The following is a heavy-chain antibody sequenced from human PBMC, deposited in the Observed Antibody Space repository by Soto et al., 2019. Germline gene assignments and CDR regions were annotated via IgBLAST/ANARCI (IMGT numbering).Heavy chain of an antibody. Sequence: PGGSVRLSXAASGFTFSSHWMHWVRQAPGKGLVWVSHIGPDGSSTRDADSVQGRFTISRDNARNTLYLQMNSLRDEDTAVYCCARDNNWSYDYWGQGIRGTSPQ. CDR2: IGPDGSST. D-gene: IGHD1-1*01. V-gene: IGHV3-74*01. J-gene: IGHJ4*02. CDR3: ARDNNWSYDY. CDR1: GFTFSSHW.